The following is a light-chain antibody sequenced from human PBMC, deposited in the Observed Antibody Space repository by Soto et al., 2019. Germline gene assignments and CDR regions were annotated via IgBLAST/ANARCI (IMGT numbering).Light chain of an antibody. CDR3: QQRHYWPPT. CDR2: DAS. Sequence: EIVLTQSPATLSLSPGERATLSCRASQSVSSYLAWYQQKPGQAPRLLIYDASNRATGIPARFSGSGSGTDFTLTISGLEPEDFAVYFWQQRHYWPPTCGGGTKVDI. V-gene: IGKV3-11*01. J-gene: IGKJ4*01. CDR1: QSVSSY.